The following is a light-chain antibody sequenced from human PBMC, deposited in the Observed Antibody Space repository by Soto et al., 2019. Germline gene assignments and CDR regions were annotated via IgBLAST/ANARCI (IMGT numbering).Light chain of an antibody. V-gene: IGKV3-15*01. CDR1: QSVSSN. CDR2: GAS. J-gene: IGKJ3*01. Sequence: EIVMTQSPATLSVSPGERATLSCRASQSVSSNLAWYQQKPGQAPRLLIYGASTRATSIPARFSGSGSGTEFTLTISSLQSEDFAVYYCQQRFTFGPGTKVDIK. CDR3: QQRFT.